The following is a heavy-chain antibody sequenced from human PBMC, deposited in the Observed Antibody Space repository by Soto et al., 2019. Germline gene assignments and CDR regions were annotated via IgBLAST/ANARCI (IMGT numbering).Heavy chain of an antibody. CDR3: AKGLGQPLYFDS. V-gene: IGHV3-23*01. CDR1: GFTFKSFT. D-gene: IGHD2-2*01. J-gene: IGHJ4*02. Sequence: EVQMLESGGGLVQPGGSLRLSCGVSGFTFKSFTMTWVRQAPGKGLEWLSSISGAAINTYYADSVRGRFSISRDNSENTLYLQVNNLRAEDSALYYCAKGLGQPLYFDSWGQGTLVNVSS. CDR2: ISGAAINT.